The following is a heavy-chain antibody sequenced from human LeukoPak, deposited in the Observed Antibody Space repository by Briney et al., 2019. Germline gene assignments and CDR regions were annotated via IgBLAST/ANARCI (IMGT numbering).Heavy chain of an antibody. Sequence: GGSLTLSCAASQFTFSSYSMNWVRQAPGKGLEWVSSINRGSTHIYYADSLRGRFIISRDDAKNSLYLQMNSLRAEDTAVYYCVRLRRNSDSSGYYYYYDYWGQGNLVTVSS. J-gene: IGHJ4*02. CDR1: QFTFSSYS. V-gene: IGHV3-21*01. CDR2: INRGSTHI. CDR3: VRLRRNSDSSGYYYYYDY. D-gene: IGHD3-22*01.